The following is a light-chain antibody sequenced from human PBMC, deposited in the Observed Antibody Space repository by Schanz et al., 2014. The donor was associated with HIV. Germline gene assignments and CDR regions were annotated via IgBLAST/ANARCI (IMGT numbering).Light chain of an antibody. V-gene: IGLV6-57*04. CDR1: SGSIASDS. CDR2: GND. CDR3: VLYMGSGTWV. J-gene: IGLJ3*02. Sequence: NFMLTQPPSVSESPGKTVAIPCTRSSGSIASDSVQWYRHRPGSAPTVVIYGNDQRASGVPDRFSGSILGNKAALTITGAQADDESDYYCVLYMGSGTWVFGGGTKLTVL.